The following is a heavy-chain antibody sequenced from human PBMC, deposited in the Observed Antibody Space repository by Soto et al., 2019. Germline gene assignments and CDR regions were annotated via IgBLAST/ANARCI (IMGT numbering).Heavy chain of an antibody. J-gene: IGHJ6*02. D-gene: IGHD3-16*01. CDR2: ISYDGSNK. CDR1: GFTFSSYG. Sequence: QVQLVESGGGVVQPGRSLRLSCAASGFTFSSYGMHWVRQAPGKGLEWVAVISYDGSNKYYADSVKGRFTISRDNSKNTLYLQMNSLRAEDTAVYYGAKDQALGRRYYYYGMDVWGQGTTVTVSS. V-gene: IGHV3-30*18. CDR3: AKDQALGRRYYYYGMDV.